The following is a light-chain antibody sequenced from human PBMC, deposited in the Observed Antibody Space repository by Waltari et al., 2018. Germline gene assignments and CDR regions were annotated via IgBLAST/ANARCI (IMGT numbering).Light chain of an antibody. CDR2: GAS. V-gene: IGKV3-20*01. CDR1: QTVRTTY. Sequence: EIVLPQSPGTLSLSPGERATLSCRASQTVRTTYLAWYQQKPGQAPTLLIYGASSRATGIPDSFSGSGSGTDFSLTISSLEPEDFAVYYCQQYDISPLTFGGGTKVEIK. J-gene: IGKJ4*01. CDR3: QQYDISPLT.